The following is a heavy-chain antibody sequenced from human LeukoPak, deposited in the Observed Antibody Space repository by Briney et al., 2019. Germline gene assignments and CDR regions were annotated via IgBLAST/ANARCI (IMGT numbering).Heavy chain of an antibody. V-gene: IGHV3-48*02. J-gene: IGHJ4*02. CDR1: GVMKTYS. CDR3: ARSGNYYDTSSLLY. CDR2: ISSSRITL. D-gene: IGHD3-22*01. Sequence: GGSLRLSCAASGVMKTYSMNWVRQAPGKGLEWISYISSSRITLNYADSVKGRFTISRDNAKNLVFLHMNSLRDEDTAVYYCARSGNYYDTSSLLYWGQGALVIVSS.